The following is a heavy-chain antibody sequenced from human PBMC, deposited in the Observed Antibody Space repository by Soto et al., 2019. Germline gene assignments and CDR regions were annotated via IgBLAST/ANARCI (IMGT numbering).Heavy chain of an antibody. CDR1: GLTFSTYG. Sequence: VQLVESGGGVVQPGRSLRLSCAASGLTFSTYGFHWVRQAPGKGLEWVAVISNDVRNIHYAESVKGRFTISRDNSNNTLYLQMNSLRPNDTAVYYCVKDTLGGMTPVFMPGPDWGQGTLVTVSS. D-gene: IGHD2-2*01. CDR3: VKDTLGGMTPVFMPGPD. J-gene: IGHJ4*02. V-gene: IGHV3-30*18. CDR2: ISNDVRNI.